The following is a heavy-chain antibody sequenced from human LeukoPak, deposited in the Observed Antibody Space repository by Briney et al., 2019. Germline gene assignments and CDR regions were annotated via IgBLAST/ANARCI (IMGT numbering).Heavy chain of an antibody. D-gene: IGHD2/OR15-2a*01. CDR1: GGSINNYY. CDR2: IYSTGST. J-gene: IGHJ6*02. Sequence: PSETLSLTCTVSGGSINNYYWSWIRQPAGKGLEWIGRIYSTGSTNYNPSLKSRLTMSIDTSRNQLSLNLSSVTAADTAVYYCVRVSGSTTYYGMDVWGQGTTVTVSS. CDR3: VRVSGSTTYYGMDV. V-gene: IGHV4-4*07.